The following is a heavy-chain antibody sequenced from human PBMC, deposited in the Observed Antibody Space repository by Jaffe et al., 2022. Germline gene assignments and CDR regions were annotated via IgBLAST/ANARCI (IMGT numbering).Heavy chain of an antibody. V-gene: IGHV4-38-2*01. CDR1: GYSISSGYY. J-gene: IGHJ3*02. CDR3: ARTDAFDI. Sequence: QVQLQESGPGLVKPSETLSLTCAVSGYSISSGYYWGWIRQPPGKGLEWIGSIYHSGSTYYNPSLKSRVTISVDTSKNQFSLKLSSVTAADTAVYYCARTDAFDIWGQGTMVTVSS. CDR2: IYHSGST.